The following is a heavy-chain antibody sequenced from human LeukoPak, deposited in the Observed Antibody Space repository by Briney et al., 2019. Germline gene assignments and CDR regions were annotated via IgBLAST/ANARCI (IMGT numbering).Heavy chain of an antibody. V-gene: IGHV4-59*10. CDR1: GGSLSGYY. CDR2: IYTTGST. J-gene: IGHJ4*02. CDR3: ARGDRGYFDY. Sequence: SETLSLTCAVHGGSLSGYYWSWIRQPAGKGLEWIGRIYTTGSTNYNPSLKSRVTMSVDTSKNQFSLKLSSVTAADTAVYYCARGDRGYFDYWGQGTLVTVSS. D-gene: IGHD3-22*01.